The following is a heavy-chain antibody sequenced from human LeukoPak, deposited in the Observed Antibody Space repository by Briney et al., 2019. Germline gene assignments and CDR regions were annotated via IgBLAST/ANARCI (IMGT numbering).Heavy chain of an antibody. D-gene: IGHD2-2*01. Sequence: GGSLRLSCAASGFTFSSYEMNWVRQAPGKGLEWVSYISSSSSTIYYADSVKGRFTISRDNAKNSLYLQMNSLRAEDTAVYYCARDPSTWPAGNFDYWGQGTLVTVSS. CDR2: ISSSSSTI. CDR3: ARDPSTWPAGNFDY. CDR1: GFTFSSYE. J-gene: IGHJ4*02. V-gene: IGHV3-48*01.